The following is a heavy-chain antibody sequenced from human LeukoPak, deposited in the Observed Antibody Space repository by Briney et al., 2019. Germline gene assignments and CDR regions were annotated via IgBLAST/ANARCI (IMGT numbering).Heavy chain of an antibody. CDR2: IYPADSDI. Sequence: GESLKISCKGSGYIINNYWIGWVRQMPGKGLEWMGIIYPADSDIRYSPSFQGQVTISADKSISTACLQWSSLKASDTAMYYCARQEYCSGGSCYTWFDPWGQGTLVTVSS. CDR1: GYIINNYW. D-gene: IGHD2-15*01. J-gene: IGHJ5*02. CDR3: ARQEYCSGGSCYTWFDP. V-gene: IGHV5-51*01.